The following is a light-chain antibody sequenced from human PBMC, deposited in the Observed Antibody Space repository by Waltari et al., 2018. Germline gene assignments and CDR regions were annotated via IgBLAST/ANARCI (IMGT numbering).Light chain of an antibody. CDR3: QQYGSSPYT. Sequence: EIVLTQSPGTLSLSPGERATLHCRASQCVSSSYLAWYQQKPGQAPRLLIYGASSRATGIPDRFSGSGSGTDFTLTISRLEPEDFAVYYCQQYGSSPYTFGQGTKLEIK. CDR2: GAS. V-gene: IGKV3-20*01. CDR1: QCVSSSY. J-gene: IGKJ2*01.